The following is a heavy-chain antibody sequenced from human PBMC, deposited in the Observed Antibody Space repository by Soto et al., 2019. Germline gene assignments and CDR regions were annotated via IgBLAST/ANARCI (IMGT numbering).Heavy chain of an antibody. V-gene: IGHV1-3*01. CDR1: GYSFTSYA. D-gene: IGHD2-15*01. CDR2: INAGNGNT. CDR3: ARVIGIYCSGGSCYPTRFDY. Sequence: ASVKVSCKASGYSFTSYAMHWVRQAPGQGLEWMGWINAGNGNTKYSQKFQGRITMTRDTSTSTVYMDLSSLRSEDTAVYYCARVIGIYCSGGSCYPTRFDYWGQGTLVTVSS. J-gene: IGHJ4*02.